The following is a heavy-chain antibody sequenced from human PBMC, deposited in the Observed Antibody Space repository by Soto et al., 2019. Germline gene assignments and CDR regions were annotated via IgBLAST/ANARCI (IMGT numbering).Heavy chain of an antibody. Sequence: ASVKVSCKASGYTFTGYYMHWVRQAPGQGLEWMGWINPNSGGTNYAQKFQGRVTMTRDTSISTAYMELSRLRSDDTAVYYCARVRYDFWSGYHASESRPVFLGGEHGMDVWGQGTRVTVSS. CDR2: INPNSGGT. D-gene: IGHD3-3*01. J-gene: IGHJ6*02. V-gene: IGHV1-2*02. CDR3: ARVRYDFWSGYHASESRPVFLGGEHGMDV. CDR1: GYTFTGYY.